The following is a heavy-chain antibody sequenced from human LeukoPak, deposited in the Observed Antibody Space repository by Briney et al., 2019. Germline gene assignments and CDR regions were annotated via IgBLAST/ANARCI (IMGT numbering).Heavy chain of an antibody. V-gene: IGHV4-4*08. Sequence: SESLSLTCTVSGVSISGFYWNWIRQPPRKGLEWVGYSHTGGSISSNPSLNSRVAFSMDTSKNQVSLRLNSVTATDTAVYYCARRRGGFGEGEFDYWGQGIPVTVST. CDR3: ARRRGGFGEGEFDY. D-gene: IGHD3-10*01. CDR2: SHTGGSI. CDR1: GVSISGFY. J-gene: IGHJ4*02.